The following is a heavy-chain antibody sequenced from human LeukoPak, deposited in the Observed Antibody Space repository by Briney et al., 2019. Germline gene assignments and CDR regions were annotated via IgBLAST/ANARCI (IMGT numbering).Heavy chain of an antibody. CDR1: GYTFTSYD. D-gene: IGHD3-3*01. Sequence: GASVKVSCKASGYTFTSYDINWVRQATGQGLEWMGWMNPNSGNTNYAQKLQGRVTMTTDTSTSTAYMELRSLRSDDTAVYYCARDLEAGGYFDYWGQGTLVTVSS. CDR2: MNPNSGNT. CDR3: ARDLEAGGYFDY. V-gene: IGHV1-18*01. J-gene: IGHJ4*02.